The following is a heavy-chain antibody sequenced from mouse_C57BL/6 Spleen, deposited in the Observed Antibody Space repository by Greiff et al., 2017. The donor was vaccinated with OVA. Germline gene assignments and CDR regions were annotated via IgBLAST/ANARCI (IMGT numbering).Heavy chain of an antibody. CDR3: AREDSNYVRYAMDY. V-gene: IGHV1-53*01. D-gene: IGHD2-5*01. CDR2: INPSNGGT. Sequence: QVQLKQPGTELVKPGASVKLSCKASGYTFTSYWMHWVKQRPGQGLEWMGNINPSNGGTNYNEKFKSKATLTVDKSSSTAYMQLSSLTSEDSAVYYCAREDSNYVRYAMDYWGQGTSVTVSS. J-gene: IGHJ4*01. CDR1: GYTFTSYW.